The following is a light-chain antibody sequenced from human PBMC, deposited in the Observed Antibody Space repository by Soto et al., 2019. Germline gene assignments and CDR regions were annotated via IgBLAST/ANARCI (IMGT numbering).Light chain of an antibody. CDR2: DDN. Sequence: QSVLTQPPSVSAAPGQKVTISCSGSSTNIGGNSVSWYQQLPGTAPKLLIYDDNKRPSGIPDRFSGSKSGTSATLGITGFQTGDEADYYCGSWDSSLGAYVFXTGTKVTVL. CDR3: GSWDSSLGAYV. CDR1: STNIGGNS. V-gene: IGLV1-51*01. J-gene: IGLJ1*01.